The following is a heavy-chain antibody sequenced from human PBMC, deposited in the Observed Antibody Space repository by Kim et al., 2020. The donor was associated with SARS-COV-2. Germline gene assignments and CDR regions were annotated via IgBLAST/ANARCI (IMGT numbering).Heavy chain of an antibody. V-gene: IGHV3-21*01. D-gene: IGHD6-13*01. CDR3: ARDLGAAAALDY. J-gene: IGHJ4*02. Sequence: YYADSVKGRFTISRNNAKNSLYLKMNSLRAEDTAVYYCARDLGAAAALDYWGQGTLVTVSS.